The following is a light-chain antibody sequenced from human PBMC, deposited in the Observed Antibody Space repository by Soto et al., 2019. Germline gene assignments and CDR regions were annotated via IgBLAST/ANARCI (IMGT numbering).Light chain of an antibody. CDR2: DVN. V-gene: IGLV2-8*01. J-gene: IGLJ2*01. CDR1: RDDVGGYNY. CDR3: SSHAGGQNVV. Sequence: QLVLTQPPSASGSPGQSVTISCTGTRDDVGGYNYVSWYQQHPGKAPKVMIYDVNKRPSGVPDRFSGSKSGNTASLTVSGLQAEDEGDYYCSSHAGGQNVVFGGGTQLTVL.